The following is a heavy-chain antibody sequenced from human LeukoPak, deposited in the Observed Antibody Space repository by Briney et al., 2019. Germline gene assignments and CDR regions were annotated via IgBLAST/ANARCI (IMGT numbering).Heavy chain of an antibody. D-gene: IGHD4-17*01. V-gene: IGHV4-34*01. CDR1: GGSLSGYY. CDR3: ARDVVPRDYGDTLNAYDL. Sequence: PSETLSLTCAVSGGSLSGYYWSWIRQSPGKGLEWMGDIHHGGRTKYKSSFKSRITIFLVSSKNEVSLRLSPVTPADTALYFCARDVVPRDYGDTLNAYDLWGQGTMVTVS. CDR2: IHHGGRT. J-gene: IGHJ3*01.